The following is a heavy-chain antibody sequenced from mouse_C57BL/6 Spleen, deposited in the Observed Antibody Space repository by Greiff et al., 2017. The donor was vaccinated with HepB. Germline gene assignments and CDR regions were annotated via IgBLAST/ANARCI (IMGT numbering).Heavy chain of an antibody. CDR1: GYAFSSSL. CDR2: IYPGDVDT. Sequence: VQLPQSGPALVKPGASVTISCPASGYAFSSSLMNLVQQRPGKCLEWIGRIYPGDVDTNYHGQFKGPATLTSAKSSSTAYMQLSSLTSEDSAVYFCARGGGLRRVYYAMDYWGQGTSVTVSS. D-gene: IGHD2-4*01. V-gene: IGHV1-82*01. J-gene: IGHJ4*01. CDR3: ARGGGLRRVYYAMDY.